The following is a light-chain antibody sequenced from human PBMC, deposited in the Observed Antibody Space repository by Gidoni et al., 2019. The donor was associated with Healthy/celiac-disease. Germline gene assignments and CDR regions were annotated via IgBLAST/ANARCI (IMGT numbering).Light chain of an antibody. J-gene: IGKJ4*01. CDR1: QSVSSY. CDR2: DAS. Sequence: EIVLTQSPATLSLSPGERATLSCRASQSVSSYLAWYQQNPGQAPRLLIYDASNRATGIPARFSGSGSGTDFTLTISSLEPEDFAVYDCQQRSNWPPLTFXGXTKVEIK. CDR3: QQRSNWPPLT. V-gene: IGKV3-11*01.